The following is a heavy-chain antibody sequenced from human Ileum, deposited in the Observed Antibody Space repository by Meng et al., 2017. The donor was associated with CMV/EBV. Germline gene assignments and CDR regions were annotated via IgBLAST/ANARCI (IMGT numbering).Heavy chain of an antibody. CDR3: ARGGITISTNWFDP. D-gene: IGHD3-3*01. J-gene: IGHJ5*02. Sequence: AVYGGSFSGYDRGWIRQPPGKGLEWIGKINHSGSTNYNPSLKSRVTISVDTSKNQFSLKLSSVTAADTAVYYCARGGITISTNWFDPWGQGTLVTVSS. CDR1: GGSFSGYD. CDR2: INHSGST. V-gene: IGHV4-34*01.